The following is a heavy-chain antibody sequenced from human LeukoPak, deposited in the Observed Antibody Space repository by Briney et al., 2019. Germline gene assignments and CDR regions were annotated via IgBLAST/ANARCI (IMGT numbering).Heavy chain of an antibody. V-gene: IGHV1-46*01. Sequence: ASVKVSCKPSGYTFTSYYMHWVRQAPGQGVEGMGIINPSGGRTNYAQKFQGRVTMTRDTSPSTVYMDLSSLRSEDTAVYYCARVAGYSSSWYYFDYWGQGTLVTVSS. J-gene: IGHJ4*02. CDR3: ARVAGYSSSWYYFDY. CDR2: INPSGGRT. CDR1: GYTFTSYY. D-gene: IGHD6-13*01.